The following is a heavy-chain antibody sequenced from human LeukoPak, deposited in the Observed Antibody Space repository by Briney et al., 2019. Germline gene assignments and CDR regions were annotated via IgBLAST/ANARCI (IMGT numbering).Heavy chain of an antibody. Sequence: GGSLRLSCAAPGFTFTSHPMTWVRQAPGKGLDWFSAISSSSDHIYYADSVQGRFTISRDNSKNTLYLQMNSLRAEDTALYYCANFVDTSMGGNDYWGQGTLVTVSS. D-gene: IGHD5-18*01. CDR1: GFTFTSHP. J-gene: IGHJ4*02. V-gene: IGHV3-23*01. CDR3: ANFVDTSMGGNDY. CDR2: ISSSSDHI.